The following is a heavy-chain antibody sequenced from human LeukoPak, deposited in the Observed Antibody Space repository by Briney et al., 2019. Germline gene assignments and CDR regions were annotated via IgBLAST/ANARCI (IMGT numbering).Heavy chain of an antibody. V-gene: IGHV3-23*01. CDR3: AKPVVSLMYYFDY. Sequence: GGSLRLSCAASGFTFSSYAMSWVRQAPRKGLEWVSAISGSGGSTYYADSVKGRFTISRDNSKNTLYLQMNSLRAEDTAVYYCAKPVVSLMYYFDYWGQGTLVTVSS. CDR2: ISGSGGST. J-gene: IGHJ4*02. D-gene: IGHD3-22*01. CDR1: GFTFSSYA.